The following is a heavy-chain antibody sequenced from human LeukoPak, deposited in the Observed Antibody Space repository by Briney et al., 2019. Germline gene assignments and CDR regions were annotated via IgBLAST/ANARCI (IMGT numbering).Heavy chain of an antibody. J-gene: IGHJ4*02. CDR3: ARASGGGYYDSSGYYYLDY. D-gene: IGHD3-22*01. Sequence: SETLSLTCTVSGGSISSYYWSWIRQPPGKGLEWIGYIYYSGSTNYNPSLKSRVTISVDTSKNQFSLKLSSVTAADTAVYYCARASGGGYYDSSGYYYLDYWGQGTLVTVSS. CDR1: GGSISSYY. V-gene: IGHV4-59*01. CDR2: IYYSGST.